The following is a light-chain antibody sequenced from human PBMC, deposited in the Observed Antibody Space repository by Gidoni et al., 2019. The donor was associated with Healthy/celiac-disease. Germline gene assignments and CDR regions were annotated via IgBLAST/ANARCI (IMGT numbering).Light chain of an antibody. V-gene: IGLV2-14*01. CDR2: DVS. Sequence: QSALTQPASVSGSPGQSITISCTGTSSDVGGYHYVSWYQQHPGKAPKLMIYDVSNRPSGVSNRFSGSKSGNTASLTISGLQAEDAADYYCSSYASDSTVVFGGGTKLTVL. CDR3: SSYASDSTVV. CDR1: SSDVGGYHY. J-gene: IGLJ2*01.